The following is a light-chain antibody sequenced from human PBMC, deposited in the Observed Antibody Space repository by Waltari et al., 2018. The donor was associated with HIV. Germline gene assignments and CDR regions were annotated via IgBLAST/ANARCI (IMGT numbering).Light chain of an antibody. CDR2: MGH. V-gene: IGLV1-47*01. Sequence: QSLLVQTPPVSETPGQRVIISCSGRDSNVGRNNVYWYQQFPGASPTLLIYMGHQRPSGVPDRFSGSKSGTSASLAISGVRPEDEADYYCAVWDDTLSNWIFGGGTKLTVL. CDR1: DSNVGRNN. CDR3: AVWDDTLSNWI. J-gene: IGLJ2*01.